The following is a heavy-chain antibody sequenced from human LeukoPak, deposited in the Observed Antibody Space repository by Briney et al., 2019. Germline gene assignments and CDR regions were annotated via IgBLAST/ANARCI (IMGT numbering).Heavy chain of an antibody. CDR1: GGSIGSSSDF. D-gene: IGHD6-13*01. CDR2: IYYSGSN. CDR3: AKYKEPIAAAGFFDY. V-gene: IGHV4-39*07. J-gene: IGHJ4*02. Sequence: SETLSLTCTVSGGSIGSSSDFWGWIRQPPGKGLEWIGTIYYSGSNYYNPSLKSRVTISVDMSKNQFSLQLRSVTAADTAVYYCAKYKEPIAAAGFFDYWGQGILVTVSS.